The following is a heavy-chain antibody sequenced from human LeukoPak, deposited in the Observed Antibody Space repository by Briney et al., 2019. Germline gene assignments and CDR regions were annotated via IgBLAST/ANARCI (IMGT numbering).Heavy chain of an antibody. V-gene: IGHV4-59*01. J-gene: IGHJ5*02. Sequence: PSETLSLTCTVSGGSISSYYWNWIRQPPGKGLEWIGYIYYSGNTNYNPSLKSRVTISVDTSKNQFSLKLSSVTAADTAVYYCARDRTGYCTNGVCYKGWFDPWGQGTLVTVSS. CDR2: IYYSGNT. CDR3: ARDRTGYCTNGVCYKGWFDP. CDR1: GGSISSYY. D-gene: IGHD2-8*01.